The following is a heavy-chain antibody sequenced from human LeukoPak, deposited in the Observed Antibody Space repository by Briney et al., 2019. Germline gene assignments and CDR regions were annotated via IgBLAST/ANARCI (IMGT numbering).Heavy chain of an antibody. CDR2: IYPGDSDT. D-gene: IGHD2-8*01. J-gene: IGHJ4*02. CDR1: GYSFSSYW. CDR3: ARRRSSTLIGD. V-gene: IGHV5-51*01. Sequence: GESLKISCKGSGYSFSSYWIAWVRQMPGKGLEWMGIIYPGDSDTTYSPSFQGQVTISADKSISTAYLQWSSLKASDTAMYFCARRRSSTLIGDWGQGTLVTVSS.